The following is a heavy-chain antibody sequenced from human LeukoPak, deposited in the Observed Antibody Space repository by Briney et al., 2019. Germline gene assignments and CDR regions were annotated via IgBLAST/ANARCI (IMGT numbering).Heavy chain of an antibody. CDR1: GFTFSDYD. CDR2: IGTAGDT. J-gene: IGHJ4*02. V-gene: IGHV3-13*01. Sequence: GGSLRLSCAASGFTFSDYDMHWVGQATGKGLEWVSAIGTAGDTYYTGSVKGRFTISSENAKNSLYLQMNSLRAGDTAVYYCARVAKERVGGVYYFDYWGQGTLVTVSS. CDR3: ARVAKERVGGVYYFDY. D-gene: IGHD1-1*01.